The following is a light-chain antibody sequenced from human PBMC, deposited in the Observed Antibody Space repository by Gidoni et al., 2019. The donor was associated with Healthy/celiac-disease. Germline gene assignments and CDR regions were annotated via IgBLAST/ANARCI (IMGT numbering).Light chain of an antibody. V-gene: IGKV1-5*01. CDR3: QQYNSYQIT. Sequence: IHMTQSPSTLSASVGDRLTITCRASQHISSWLAWYQQNPGKAPKLLIYDASSLESGVPSRFSGSGSGTAFTLTISSLQPDDFATSYCQQYNSYQITFGQGTRLEIK. CDR2: DAS. CDR1: QHISSW. J-gene: IGKJ5*01.